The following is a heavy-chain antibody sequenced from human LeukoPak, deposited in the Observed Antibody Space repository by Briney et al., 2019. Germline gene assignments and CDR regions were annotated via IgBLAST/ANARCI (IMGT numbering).Heavy chain of an antibody. J-gene: IGHJ1*01. CDR2: VYHNGTT. CDR3: ARHSPDARQHLGEFDF. CDR1: GVSISFHS. V-gene: IGHV4-59*08. D-gene: IGHD6-13*01. Sequence: SETLSLTCTVSGVSISFHSWSWIRQPPGEGLEWIGYVYHNGTTDNNPSLKSRVTISVDTSKNQFSLKMRSLTAADTAVYYCARHSPDARQHLGEFDFWGQGTLVLVSS.